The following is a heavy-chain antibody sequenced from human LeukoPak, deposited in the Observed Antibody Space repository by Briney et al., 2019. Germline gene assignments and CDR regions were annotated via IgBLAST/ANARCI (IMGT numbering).Heavy chain of an antibody. CDR3: ARLGGPSFSDYAVPIRPYGMDV. J-gene: IGHJ6*02. CDR1: VFALSSYA. D-gene: IGHD5-12*01. CDR2: LSSDGYNE. V-gene: IGHV3-30*04. Sequence: GGPQRLSCAASVFALSSYAMHWVRQAPGKGLEWITILSSDGYNEYYADSVKGRFTISRETSMIIISRQMNSLRVEDTAVYYCARLGGPSFSDYAVPIRPYGMDVWGQGTTVTVSS.